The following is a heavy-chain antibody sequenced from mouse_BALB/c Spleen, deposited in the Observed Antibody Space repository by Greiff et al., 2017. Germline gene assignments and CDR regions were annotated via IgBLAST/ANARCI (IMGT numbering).Heavy chain of an antibody. V-gene: IGHV1-77*01. D-gene: IGHD2-2*01. Sequence: QVQLQQSGAELARPGASVKLSCKASGYTFTDYYINWVKQRTGQGLEWIGEIYPGSGNTYYNEKFKGKATLTADKSSSTAYMQLSSLTSEDSAVYFGAREKGGYAYGGAAMDYWGQGTSVTVSS. CDR1: GYTFTDYY. CDR3: AREKGGYAYGGAAMDY. CDR2: IYPGSGNT. J-gene: IGHJ4*01.